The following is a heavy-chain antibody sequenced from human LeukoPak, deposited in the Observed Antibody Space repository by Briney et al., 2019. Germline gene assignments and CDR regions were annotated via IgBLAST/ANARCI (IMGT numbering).Heavy chain of an antibody. J-gene: IGHJ4*02. D-gene: IGHD1-26*01. CDR1: GFTFDDYA. Sequence: GGSLRLSCAASGFTFDDYAMHWVRQAPGKGLEWVSLISGDGGSTYYADSVKGRFTISRDNSKNSLYLQMNSLRTEDTALYYCAKDMYSGSYFRGSDYWGQGTLVTVSS. CDR2: ISGDGGST. V-gene: IGHV3-43*02. CDR3: AKDMYSGSYFRGSDY.